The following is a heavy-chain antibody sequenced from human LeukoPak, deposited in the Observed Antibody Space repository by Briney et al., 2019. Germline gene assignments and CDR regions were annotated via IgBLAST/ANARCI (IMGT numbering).Heavy chain of an antibody. Sequence: PGGSLRLSCSASGFTFNSYPVHWVRQPPGKGPEWIGSGFYSGSAYYNPSLKSRLTIFVDTSKNQFSLDLSSVTAADTAVYYCARLRGAMTPVTSDFDYWGQGILVTVSS. CDR1: GFTFNSYPVH. V-gene: IGHV4-59*04. D-gene: IGHD4-17*01. J-gene: IGHJ4*02. CDR2: GFYSGSA. CDR3: ARLRGAMTPVTSDFDY.